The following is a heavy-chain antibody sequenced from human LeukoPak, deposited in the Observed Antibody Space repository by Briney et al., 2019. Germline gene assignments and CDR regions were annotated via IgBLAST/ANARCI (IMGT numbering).Heavy chain of an antibody. V-gene: IGHV3-53*01. D-gene: IGHD6-13*01. Sequence: GGSLRLSCAASGFTVSSNYMSWVRQAPGKGLEWVSVIYSGGSTYYADSVKGRLTISRDNSKNTLYLQMNSLRAEDTAVYYCARYIAAALINWFDPWGQGTLVTVSS. J-gene: IGHJ5*02. CDR1: GFTVSSNY. CDR3: ARYIAAALINWFDP. CDR2: IYSGGST.